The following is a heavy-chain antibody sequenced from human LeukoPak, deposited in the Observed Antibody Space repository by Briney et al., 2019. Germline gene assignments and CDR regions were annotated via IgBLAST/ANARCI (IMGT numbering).Heavy chain of an antibody. CDR2: ISWNSGSI. V-gene: IGHV3-9*01. J-gene: IGHJ4*02. D-gene: IGHD3-10*01. CDR3: AKNYYGSGSYPLLPDY. CDR1: GFTFDDYA. Sequence: PGGSLRLSCAASGFTFDDYAMHWVRQAPGKGLEWVSGISWNSGSIGYADSVKGRFTISRDNAKNSLYLQMNSLRAEDTALYYCAKNYYGSGSYPLLPDYWGQGTLVTVSS.